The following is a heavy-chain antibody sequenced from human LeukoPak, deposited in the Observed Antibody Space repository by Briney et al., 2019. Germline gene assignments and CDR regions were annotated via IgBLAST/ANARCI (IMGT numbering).Heavy chain of an antibody. J-gene: IGHJ4*02. V-gene: IGHV3-30*02. CDR1: GFTFSSYG. CDR2: IRYDGSNK. Sequence: GGSLRLSCAASGFTFSSYGMHWVRHAPGKGLEWVAFIRYDGSNKYYADSVKGRFTISRDNSKNTLYLQMNSLRAEDTAVYYCAKDLEGAAASFDYWGQGTLVTVSS. D-gene: IGHD6-13*01. CDR3: AKDLEGAAASFDY.